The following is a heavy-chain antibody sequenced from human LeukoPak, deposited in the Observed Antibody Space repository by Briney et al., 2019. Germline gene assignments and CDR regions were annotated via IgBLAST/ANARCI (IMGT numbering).Heavy chain of an antibody. CDR3: TREQDREASATVVGDY. J-gene: IGHJ4*02. V-gene: IGHV3-53*01. CDR2: IYSGGST. CDR1: GFTVSSNY. D-gene: IGHD4-23*01. Sequence: PGGSLRLSCAASGFTVSSNYMSWVRQAPGKGLEWVSVIYSGGSTYYADSVKGRFTISRDNAKNSLFLQMNSLRAEDTAVYYCTREQDREASATVVGDYWGQGTLVTVSS.